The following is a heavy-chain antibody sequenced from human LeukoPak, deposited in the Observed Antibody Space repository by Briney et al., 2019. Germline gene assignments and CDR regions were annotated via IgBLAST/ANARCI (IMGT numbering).Heavy chain of an antibody. J-gene: IGHJ4*02. V-gene: IGHV4-39*07. CDR2: IYYSGST. CDR1: GGSISSYY. CDR3: ARESAVTTQGVDY. D-gene: IGHD4-17*01. Sequence: PSETLSLTCTVSGGSISSYYWGWIRQPPGKGLEWIGSIYYSGSTYYNPSLKSRVTISVDTSKNQFSLKLSSVTAADTAVYYCARESAVTTQGVDYWGQGTLVTVSS.